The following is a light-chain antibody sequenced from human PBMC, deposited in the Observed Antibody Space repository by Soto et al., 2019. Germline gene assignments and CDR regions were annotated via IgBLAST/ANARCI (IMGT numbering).Light chain of an antibody. J-gene: IGKJ2*01. Sequence: DIPMTQSPSTLSASVGDIVTITCRASQRISSWLARYQQKPGKGTKLLIYQASGLQSGVPSRFSGSGSGTEFTLTISSLQPGDFAIYYCQQYNSYGVTFGQGTKLEIK. CDR1: QRISSW. CDR2: QAS. V-gene: IGKV1-5*03. CDR3: QQYNSYGVT.